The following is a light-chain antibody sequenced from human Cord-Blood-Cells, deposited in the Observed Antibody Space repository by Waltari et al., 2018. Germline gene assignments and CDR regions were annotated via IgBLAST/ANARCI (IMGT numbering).Light chain of an antibody. Sequence: SSRATHRVSSSSLAWYQQKPCQAPRLLIDGASSRATGIPDRFSGSGSGTDFTLTISRLEPEDFAVYYCQQYGSSLYTFGQGTKLEIK. CDR1: HRVSSSS. CDR3: QQYGSSLYT. V-gene: IGKV3-20*01. J-gene: IGKJ2*01. CDR2: GAS.